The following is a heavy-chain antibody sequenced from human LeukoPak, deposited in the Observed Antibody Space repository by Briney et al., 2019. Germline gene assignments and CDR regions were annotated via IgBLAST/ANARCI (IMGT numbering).Heavy chain of an antibody. Sequence: SETLSLTCTVSGGSISSGGYYWSWIRQHPGKGLEWVGYIYYSGSTYYNPSLKSRVTISVDTSKNQFSLKLSSVTAADTAVYYCARTMTRGGFDYWGQGTLVTVSS. V-gene: IGHV4-31*03. J-gene: IGHJ4*02. CDR1: GGSISSGGYY. CDR2: IYYSGST. D-gene: IGHD3-22*01. CDR3: ARTMTRGGFDY.